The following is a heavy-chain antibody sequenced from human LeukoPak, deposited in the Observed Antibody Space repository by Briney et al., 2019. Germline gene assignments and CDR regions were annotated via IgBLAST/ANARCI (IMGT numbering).Heavy chain of an antibody. CDR1: GFTFSSYG. CDR2: VNRDGSST. V-gene: IGHV3-74*01. D-gene: IGHD6-13*01. J-gene: IGHJ4*02. Sequence: GGSLILSCAASGFTFSSYGMHWVRQAPGKGLVWVSRVNRDGSSTSYADSVKGRFTISRDNAKNTLSLQMNSLRAEDTAVYYCARDRSISAAGDTYWGQGTLVTVSS. CDR3: ARDRSISAAGDTY.